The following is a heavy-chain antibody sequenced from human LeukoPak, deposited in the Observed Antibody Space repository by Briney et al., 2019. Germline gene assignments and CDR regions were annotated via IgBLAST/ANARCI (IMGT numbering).Heavy chain of an antibody. V-gene: IGHV4-59*12. Sequence: PSETLSLTCTVSGGSISSYYWSWIRQPPGKGLEWIGYIYYSGSTNYNPSLKSRVTISVDTSKNQFSLKLSSVTAADTAVYYCGGGVSSSWLYYYGMDVWGKGTTVTAS. D-gene: IGHD6-13*01. CDR3: GGGVSSSWLYYYGMDV. CDR1: GGSISSYY. CDR2: IYYSGST. J-gene: IGHJ6*04.